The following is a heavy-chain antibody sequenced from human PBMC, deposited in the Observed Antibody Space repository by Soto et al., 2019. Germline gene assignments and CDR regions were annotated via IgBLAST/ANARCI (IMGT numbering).Heavy chain of an antibody. CDR3: ARDSHYDSSGYYYDYYYYGMDV. J-gene: IGHJ6*02. CDR2: ISAYNGNT. Sequence: ASVKVSCKASGYTFTIYGISCVRQSPLQWLDWMGWISAYNGNTNYAQKLQGRVTMTTDTSTSTAYMELRSLRSDDTAVYYCARDSHYDSSGYYYDYYYYGMDVWGQGTTVTVSS. V-gene: IGHV1-18*04. CDR1: GYTFTIYG. D-gene: IGHD3-22*01.